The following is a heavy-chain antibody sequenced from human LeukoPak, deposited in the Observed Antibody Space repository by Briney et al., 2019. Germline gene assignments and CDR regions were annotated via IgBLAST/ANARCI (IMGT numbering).Heavy chain of an antibody. CDR1: GGSVSSHS. Sequence: TSETLSLTCTVSGGSVSSHSWSWLRQPPGKGLEWIGYINYSGSTDYNPSPESRVTISVDTSKNQFSLKLSSVTAADTAVYYCARVARYSGSYYSDYWGQGTLVTVSS. CDR3: ARVARYSGSYYSDY. D-gene: IGHD1-26*01. CDR2: INYSGST. J-gene: IGHJ4*02. V-gene: IGHV4-59*08.